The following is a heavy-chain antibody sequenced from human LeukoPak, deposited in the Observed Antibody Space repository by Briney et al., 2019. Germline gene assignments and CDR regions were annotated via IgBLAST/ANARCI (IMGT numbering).Heavy chain of an antibody. CDR3: ARDAAYSSSSFRGLDWFDP. CDR1: GYTFTSYG. D-gene: IGHD6-6*01. J-gene: IGHJ5*02. CDR2: ISAYNGNT. V-gene: IGHV1-18*01. Sequence: ASVKVSCKASGYTFTSYGISWVRQAPGQGLEWMGWISAYNGNTNYAQKLQGRVTMTTDTSTSTAYMELRSLRSDDTAAYYCARDAAYSSSSFRGLDWFDPWGQGTLVTVSS.